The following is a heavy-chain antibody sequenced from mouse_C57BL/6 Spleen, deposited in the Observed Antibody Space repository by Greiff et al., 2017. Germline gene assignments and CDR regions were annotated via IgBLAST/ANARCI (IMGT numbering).Heavy chain of an antibody. J-gene: IGHJ3*01. V-gene: IGHV5-6*01. CDR1: GFTFSSYG. CDR2: ISSGGSYT. Sequence: DVHLVESGGDLVKPGGSLKLSCAASGFTFSSYGMSWVRQTPDKRLEWVATISSGGSYTYYPDSVKGRFTISRDNAKNTLYLQMSSLKSEDTAMYYCARHGDGNLAWFAYWGQGTLVTVSA. D-gene: IGHD2-1*01. CDR3: ARHGDGNLAWFAY.